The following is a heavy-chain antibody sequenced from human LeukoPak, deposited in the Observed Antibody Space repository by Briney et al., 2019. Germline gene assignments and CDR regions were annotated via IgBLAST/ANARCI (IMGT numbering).Heavy chain of an antibody. D-gene: IGHD6-13*01. CDR3: ARAEVGYSSSWWYFDY. CDR2: ICYSGST. Sequence: PSETLSLTCTVSGASISSYYWSWIRQPPGKGLEWIGYICYSGSTNYNPSLKRRVTISVDTSKNQFSLKLSSVTAADTAVYYCARAEVGYSSSWWYFDYWGQGTLVTVSS. CDR1: GASISSYY. J-gene: IGHJ4*02. V-gene: IGHV4-59*12.